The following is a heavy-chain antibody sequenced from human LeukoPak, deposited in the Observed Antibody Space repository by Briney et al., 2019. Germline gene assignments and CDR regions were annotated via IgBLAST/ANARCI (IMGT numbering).Heavy chain of an antibody. D-gene: IGHD2-21*02. CDR1: GGSISSYH. V-gene: IGHV4-59*01. J-gene: IGHJ3*02. CDR2: IYYSGST. Sequence: PSETLSLTCTVSGGSISSYHWSWIRQPPGKGLEWIGYIYYSGSTNYNPSLKSRVTISVDTSKNQFSLKLSSVTAADTAVYYCARDRRTAYCGGDCFFDIWGQGTMVTVSS. CDR3: ARDRRTAYCGGDCFFDI.